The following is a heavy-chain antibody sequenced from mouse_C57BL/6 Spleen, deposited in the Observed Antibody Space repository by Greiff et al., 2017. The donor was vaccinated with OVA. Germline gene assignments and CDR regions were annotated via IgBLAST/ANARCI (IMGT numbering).Heavy chain of an antibody. V-gene: IGHV1-82*01. CDR1: GYAFSSYW. J-gene: IGHJ4*01. D-gene: IGHD6-1*01. Sequence: QVQLQQSGPELVKPGASVKISCKASGYAFSSYWMNWVKQRPGKGLEWIGRIYSGDGDTHYNGKFKGKATMTADNASSTAYMQLSCLTSEDSAVYFCAIGLLWDYWGQGTTVTVSS. CDR3: AIGLLWDY. CDR2: IYSGDGDT.